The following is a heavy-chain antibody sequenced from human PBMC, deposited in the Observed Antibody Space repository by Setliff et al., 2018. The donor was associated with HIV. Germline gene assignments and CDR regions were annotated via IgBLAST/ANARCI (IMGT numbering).Heavy chain of an antibody. CDR3: ARTRSGGSSVYYYYYMDV. CDR2: MNPDSGNT. J-gene: IGHJ6*03. Sequence: ASVKVSCKASGYTSTSYDINWVRQATRQGLEWMGWMNPDSGNTGSAQNFQGRLTITWNTSISTAYMELGSLGFDDTAVYFCARTRSGGSSVYYYYYMDVWGQGTAVTAP. CDR1: GYTSTSYD. V-gene: IGHV1-8*01. D-gene: IGHD2-15*01.